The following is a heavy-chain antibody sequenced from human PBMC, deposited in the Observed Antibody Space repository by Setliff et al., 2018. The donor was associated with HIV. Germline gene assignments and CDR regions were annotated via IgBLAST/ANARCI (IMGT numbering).Heavy chain of an antibody. D-gene: IGHD5-18*01. CDR1: GGSVSGHY. Sequence: PSETLSLTCAVYGGSVSGHYWGWFRQPPGKGLEWIGEITPSGATNHLPSLKSRVTMSLDTSKNQFSLKMTSATAADTALYYCSNWNTTIDEDAWGQGTLVTVSS. V-gene: IGHV4-34*01. CDR3: SNWNTTIDEDA. CDR2: ITPSGAT. J-gene: IGHJ5*02.